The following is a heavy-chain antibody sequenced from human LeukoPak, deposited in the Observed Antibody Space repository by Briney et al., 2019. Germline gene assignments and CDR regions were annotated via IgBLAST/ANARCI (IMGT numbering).Heavy chain of an antibody. V-gene: IGHV3-53*01. CDR2: IYSGGST. CDR3: AKPGYDSSGYYY. D-gene: IGHD3-22*01. CDR1: GFSVSSNY. Sequence: GGSLGLSCAASGFSVSSNYMSWVRQAPGKGLEWVSVIYSGGSTYYADSVKGRFTISRDNSKNTLYLQMNSLRAEDTAVYYCAKPGYDSSGYYYWGQGTLVTVSS. J-gene: IGHJ4*02.